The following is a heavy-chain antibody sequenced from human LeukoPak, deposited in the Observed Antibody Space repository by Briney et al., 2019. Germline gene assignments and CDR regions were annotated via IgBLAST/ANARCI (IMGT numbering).Heavy chain of an antibody. V-gene: IGHV3-30-3*01. Sequence: GRSLRLSCAASGFTFSSYAMHWVRQAPGKGLEWVAVISYDGSNKYYADSVKGRFTISRDNSKNTLYPQMNSLRAEDTAVYYCARLRGRDYWGQGTLVTVSS. CDR2: ISYDGSNK. CDR3: ARLRGRDY. CDR1: GFTFSSYA. J-gene: IGHJ4*02.